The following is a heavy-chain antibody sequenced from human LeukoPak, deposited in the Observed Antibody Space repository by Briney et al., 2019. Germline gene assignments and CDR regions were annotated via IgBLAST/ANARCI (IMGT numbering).Heavy chain of an antibody. Sequence: PSETLSLTCTVSGGSISSSSYYWGWIRQPPGKGLEWIGSIYYSGSTYYNPSLKSRVTISVDTSKNQFSLKLSSVTAADTAVYYCARFDGPGHYGGPRAHDAFDIWGQGTMVTVSS. J-gene: IGHJ3*02. CDR2: IYYSGST. CDR3: ARFDGPGHYGGPRAHDAFDI. D-gene: IGHD4-23*01. V-gene: IGHV4-39*07. CDR1: GGSISSSSYY.